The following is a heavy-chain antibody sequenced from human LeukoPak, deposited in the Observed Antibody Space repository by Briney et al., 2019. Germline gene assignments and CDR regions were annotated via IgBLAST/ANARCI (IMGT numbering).Heavy chain of an antibody. CDR1: GYTFNTYD. CDR3: VRGGEIGLDY. J-gene: IGHJ4*01. Sequence: GGSLRLSCAASGYTFNTYDMHWVRQTTGQGLEWISSIDSSGGYTYYAGSMKGRFTISRENDKNSLYLHMNSLRVGDTAVYSCVRGGEIGLDYWGHGTLVTVSS. V-gene: IGHV3-13*01. D-gene: IGHD3-16*01. CDR2: IDSSGGYT.